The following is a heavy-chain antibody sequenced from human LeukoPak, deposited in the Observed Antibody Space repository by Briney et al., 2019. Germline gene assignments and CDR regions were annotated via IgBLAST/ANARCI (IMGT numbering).Heavy chain of an antibody. CDR3: ARTIVATIYFDY. J-gene: IGHJ4*02. CDR2: IYYSGST. D-gene: IGHD5-12*01. Sequence: SQTLSLTCTVSGGSISSGDYYWSWIRQPPGKGLEWIGYIYYSGSTYYNPSLKSRVTISVDTSKNQFSLKLSSVTAADTAVYHCARTIVATIYFDYWGQGTLVTASS. CDR1: GGSISSGDYY. V-gene: IGHV4-30-4*01.